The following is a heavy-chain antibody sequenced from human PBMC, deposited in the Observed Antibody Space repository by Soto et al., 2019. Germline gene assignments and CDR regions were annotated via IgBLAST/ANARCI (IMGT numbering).Heavy chain of an antibody. V-gene: IGHV1-8*02. Sequence: ASVKVSCKASGYTFNNYDIHWVQQAPGHGLEWMGWMNPNSGNTGYAQNFRGRVTMTQNTAIGTAYMELSSLRSDDTATYYCTRAYGAETFDFWGQGTRVTVSS. J-gene: IGHJ5*01. CDR1: GYTFNNYD. CDR2: MNPNSGNT. CDR3: TRAYGAETFDF. D-gene: IGHD3-10*01.